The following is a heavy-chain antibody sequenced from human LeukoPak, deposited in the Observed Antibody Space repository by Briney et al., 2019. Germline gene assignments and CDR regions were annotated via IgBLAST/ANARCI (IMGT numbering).Heavy chain of an antibody. CDR2: ISSNGGGT. J-gene: IGHJ4*02. D-gene: IGHD7-27*01. V-gene: IGHV3-64D*06. Sequence: GGSLSPSVSASGFTFSSFPMHWVPQAPGKGVEYVSAISSNGGGTYYADSVKGRFTISRDNSKNTLYLQMSSLRAEDTAVYYCGKGLTGNPFDYWGQGTLVTVSS. CDR1: GFTFSSFP. CDR3: GKGLTGNPFDY.